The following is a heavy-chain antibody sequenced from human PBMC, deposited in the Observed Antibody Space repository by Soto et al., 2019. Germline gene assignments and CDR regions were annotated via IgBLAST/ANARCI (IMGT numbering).Heavy chain of an antibody. CDR1: GFTFSSYA. J-gene: IGHJ4*02. Sequence: GGFLRLSCAASGFTFSSYAMSWVRQAPGKGLKWVSAISGSGGSTYYADSVKGRFTISRDNSKNTLYLQMNSLRAEDTAVYYCANEPSSGWPYFDYWGQGTLVTVSS. V-gene: IGHV3-23*01. CDR2: ISGSGGST. D-gene: IGHD6-19*01. CDR3: ANEPSSGWPYFDY.